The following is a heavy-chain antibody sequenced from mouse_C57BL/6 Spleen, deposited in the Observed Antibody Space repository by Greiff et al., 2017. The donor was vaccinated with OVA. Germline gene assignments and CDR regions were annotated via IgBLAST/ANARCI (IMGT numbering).Heavy chain of an antibody. V-gene: IGHV5-9*04. CDR2: ISGGGGNT. Sequence: EVQRVESGGGLVKPGGSLKLSCAASGFTFSSYTMSWVRQTPEKRLEWVATISGGGGNTYYPDSVKGRFTLSIDNAKNTMYLQQSSVRSEDTAVYYCARRDVCYTVPYDDWGQGTTLTVSS. J-gene: IGHJ2*01. CDR1: GFTFSSYT. D-gene: IGHD1-1*01. CDR3: ARRDVCYTVPYDD.